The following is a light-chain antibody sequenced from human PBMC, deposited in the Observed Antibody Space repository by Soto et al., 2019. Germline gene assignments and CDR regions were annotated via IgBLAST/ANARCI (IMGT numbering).Light chain of an antibody. CDR1: QSVSSSY. CDR2: GAS. Sequence: EIVLTQSPGTLSLSPGERATLSCRASQSVSSSYLAWYQQKPGQAPRLLIYGASSRATGIPDRFSGSGSGTDFTLTISSLEPEDFAVYYCQQYGSSPRNTFGQGTKQEIK. J-gene: IGKJ2*01. CDR3: QQYGSSPRNT. V-gene: IGKV3-20*01.